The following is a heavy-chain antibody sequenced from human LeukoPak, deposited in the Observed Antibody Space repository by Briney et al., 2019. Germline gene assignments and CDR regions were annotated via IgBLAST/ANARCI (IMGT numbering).Heavy chain of an antibody. CDR3: ARVVPGTGFFY. J-gene: IGHJ4*02. CDR2: ISSSSSHI. D-gene: IGHD2-8*02. Sequence: PGGSLRLSCAASGFTFISYTMNWVRQAPGEGLEGVSSISSSSSHIYYADSVKGRFTISRDNAKNSLYLQMNSLRAEDTAVYYCARVVPGTGFFYWGQGTLVTVSS. CDR1: GFTFISYT. V-gene: IGHV3-21*01.